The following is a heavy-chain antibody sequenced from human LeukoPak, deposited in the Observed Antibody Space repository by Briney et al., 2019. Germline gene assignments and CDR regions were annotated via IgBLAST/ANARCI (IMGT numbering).Heavy chain of an antibody. D-gene: IGHD3-22*01. CDR1: GFTFSSYA. J-gene: IGHJ4*02. Sequence: PGGSLRLSCAASGFTFSSYAMSWVRQAPGQGLEWVSAISGSGGSTYYADSVKGRFTISRDNSKNTLYLQMNSLRAEDTAVYYCAKDVTVVVITCSFDYWGQGTLVTVSS. CDR2: ISGSGGST. V-gene: IGHV3-23*01. CDR3: AKDVTVVVITCSFDY.